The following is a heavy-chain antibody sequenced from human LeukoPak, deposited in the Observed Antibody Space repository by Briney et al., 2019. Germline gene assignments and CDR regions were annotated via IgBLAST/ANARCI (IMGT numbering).Heavy chain of an antibody. Sequence: PSETLSLTCAVYGGSFSGYYWSWIRQPPGKGLEWIGEINHSGSTNYNPSLKSRVTISVDTSKNQFSLKLSSVTAADTAVYYCARGKRIFGVEHSSWYLVTLSPNFDYWGQGTLVTVSS. CDR2: INHSGST. CDR3: ARGKRIFGVEHSSWYLVTLSPNFDY. D-gene: IGHD3-3*01. CDR1: GGSFSGYY. V-gene: IGHV4-34*01. J-gene: IGHJ4*02.